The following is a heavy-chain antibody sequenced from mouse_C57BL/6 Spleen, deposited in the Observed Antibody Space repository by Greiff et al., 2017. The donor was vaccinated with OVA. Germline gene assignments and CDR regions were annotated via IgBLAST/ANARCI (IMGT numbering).Heavy chain of an antibody. J-gene: IGHJ2*01. CDR2: IDPSDSGT. V-gene: IGHV1-52*01. Sequence: QVQLQQPGAELVRPGSSVKLSCKASGYTFTSYWMHWVKQRPIQGLEWIGNIDPSDSGTHYNQKFKDKATLTVDKSSSTAYMQLSSLTSEDSAVYYCARGDLLLPFDDWGQGTTLTVSS. CDR1: GYTFTSYW. CDR3: ARGDLLLPFDD. D-gene: IGHD2-1*01.